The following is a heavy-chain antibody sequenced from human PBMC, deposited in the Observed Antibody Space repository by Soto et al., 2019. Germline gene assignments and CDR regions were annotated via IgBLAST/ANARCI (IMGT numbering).Heavy chain of an antibody. CDR3: AWDPAPQDNDNLTGYFLFDY. Sequence: QVQLVESGGGVVQPGRSLRLSCAASGFSFSTYAMHWVRQAPGKGLEWVAVISYDGDHKYYTDSVKGRFTISRDNSKNTLYLQMNSLRGEDTALYYCAWDPAPQDNDNLTGYFLFDYWGQGTLVTVSS. D-gene: IGHD3-9*01. CDR2: ISYDGDHK. J-gene: IGHJ4*02. V-gene: IGHV3-30-3*01. CDR1: GFSFSTYA.